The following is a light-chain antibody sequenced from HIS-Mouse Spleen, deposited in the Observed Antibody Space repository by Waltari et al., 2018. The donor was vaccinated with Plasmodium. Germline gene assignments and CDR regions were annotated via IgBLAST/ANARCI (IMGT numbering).Light chain of an antibody. Sequence: SYELTQPPPVSVSTGPTARIPCSGDALPKKYAHWYQENSGPAPVLFIYEASKRPSGIPERFSGSSSGTMATLTISGAQVEDEADYYCYSTDSSGNHRVFGGGTKLTVL. CDR1: ALPKKY. V-gene: IGLV3-10*01. CDR3: YSTDSSGNHRV. J-gene: IGLJ3*02. CDR2: EAS.